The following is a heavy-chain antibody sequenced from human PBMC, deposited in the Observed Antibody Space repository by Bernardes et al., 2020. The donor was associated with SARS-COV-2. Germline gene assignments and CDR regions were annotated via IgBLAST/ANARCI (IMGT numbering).Heavy chain of an antibody. V-gene: IGHV3-33*01. CDR2: IWYDGSNK. CDR3: ARVVSYYYGKDV. CDR1: GFTFSSYG. J-gene: IGHJ6*02. Sequence: GGSLRLSCAASGFTFSSYGMHWVRQAPGKGLEWVAVIWYDGSNKYYADSVKGRFTISRDNSKNTLYLQMNSLRAEDTAVYYCARVVSYYYGKDVWGQGTTVTVSS. D-gene: IGHD2-15*01.